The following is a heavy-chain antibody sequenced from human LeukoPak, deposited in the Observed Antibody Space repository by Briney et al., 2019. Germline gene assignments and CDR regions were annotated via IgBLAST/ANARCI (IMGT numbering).Heavy chain of an antibody. Sequence: GGSLRLSCAASGFTFNNYAMTWVRQAPGKGLEWVSSISGRGGSTYYADSVEGRFTISRDNSKNTLYLQMNSLRAEDTAVYYCAKAPFIGSNVPDYWGQGTLVTVSS. CDR1: GFTFNNYA. V-gene: IGHV3-23*01. CDR2: ISGRGGST. J-gene: IGHJ4*02. D-gene: IGHD2-8*01. CDR3: AKAPFIGSNVPDY.